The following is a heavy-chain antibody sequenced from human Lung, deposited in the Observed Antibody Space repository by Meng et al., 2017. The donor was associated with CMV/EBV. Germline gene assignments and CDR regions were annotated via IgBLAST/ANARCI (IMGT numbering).Heavy chain of an antibody. CDR2: ISAYNGNT. D-gene: IGHD6-13*01. V-gene: IGHV1-18*01. CDR3: ARDFSGYSSSSLY. Sequence: SXXVSXXASGYTFTSYGISWVRQAPGQGLEWMGWISAYNGNTNYAQKLQSRVTMTTDTSTSTAYMELRSLRSDDTAVYYCARDFSGYSSSSLYWGQGTLVTVSS. CDR1: GYTFTSYG. J-gene: IGHJ4*02.